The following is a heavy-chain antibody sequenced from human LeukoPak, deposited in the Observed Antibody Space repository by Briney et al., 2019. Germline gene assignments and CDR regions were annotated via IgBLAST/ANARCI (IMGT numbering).Heavy chain of an antibody. CDR2: IYYSGST. D-gene: IGHD3-16*01. J-gene: IGHJ5*02. CDR3: ARDARNYGSGLFDP. CDR1: GGSISSYY. V-gene: IGHV4-59*01. Sequence: SETLSLTCTVSGGSISSYYWSWIRQPPGKGLEWIGYIYYSGSTNYNPSLKSRVTISVDTSKNQFSLKLSSVTAADTAVYYCARDARNYGSGLFDPWGQGTLVTVSS.